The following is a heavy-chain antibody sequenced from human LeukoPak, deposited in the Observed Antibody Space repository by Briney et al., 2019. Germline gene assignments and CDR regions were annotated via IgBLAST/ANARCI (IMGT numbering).Heavy chain of an antibody. CDR3: ASLYYDILPGPPP. CDR1: GGSISSSSYY. V-gene: IGHV4-39*01. D-gene: IGHD3-9*01. J-gene: IGHJ4*01. Sequence: SETLSLTCTVSGGSISSSSYYWGWIRQPPGKGLEWIGSIYYSGSTYYNPSLKSRVTISVDTSKNQFSLKLSEVTAADTAVYYCASLYYDILPGPPPWGQGTLVTVSS. CDR2: IYYSGST.